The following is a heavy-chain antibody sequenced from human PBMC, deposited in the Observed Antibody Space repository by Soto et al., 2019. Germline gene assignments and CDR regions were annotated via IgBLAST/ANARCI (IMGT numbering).Heavy chain of an antibody. D-gene: IGHD2-21*01. V-gene: IGHV5-51*01. Sequence: GESLKISCKASGYTFMKYWIGWVRQMPGKGLEWMGIIYPGDSDTRYSPSFQGQVTISADNSISTAYLQWSSLKASDTAMYYCTRLDWGGELIFDYWGQGSLVTVSS. CDR1: GYTFMKYW. CDR2: IYPGDSDT. J-gene: IGHJ4*02. CDR3: TRLDWGGELIFDY.